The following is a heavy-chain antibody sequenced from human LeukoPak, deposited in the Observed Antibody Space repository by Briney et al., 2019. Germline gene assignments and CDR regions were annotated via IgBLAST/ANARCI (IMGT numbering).Heavy chain of an antibody. CDR3: TRVDSSHRFDY. J-gene: IGHJ4*02. CDR1: GGSFSGYY. D-gene: IGHD6-13*01. V-gene: IGHV4-34*01. Sequence: SETLSLTCAVYGGSFSGYYWSWIRQPPGKGLEWIGEINHSGSTNYNPSLKSRVTISVDTSKNQFSLKLSSVTAADTAVYYCTRVDSSHRFDYWDQGTLVTVSS. CDR2: INHSGST.